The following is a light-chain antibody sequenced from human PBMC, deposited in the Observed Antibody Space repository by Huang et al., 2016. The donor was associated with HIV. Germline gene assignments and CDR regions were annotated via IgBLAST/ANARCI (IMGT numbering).Light chain of an antibody. CDR3: QQYGNSPRT. V-gene: IGKV3-20*01. CDR1: RSVSSSY. CDR2: GAS. Sequence: EIVLTQSPGTLSLSPGEGATLSCRASRSVSSSYLAWYQQRPGQAPRLLIYGASSRATGVSDRFRGSGSGTDFTLTISSLEPEDFAVYYCQQYGNSPRTFGQGTKLKI. J-gene: IGKJ2*01.